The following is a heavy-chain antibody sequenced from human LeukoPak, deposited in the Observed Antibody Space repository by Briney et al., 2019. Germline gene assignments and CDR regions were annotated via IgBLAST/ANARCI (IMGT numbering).Heavy chain of an antibody. CDR2: MNPNSGNI. CDR3: ARGSVAAGWGWDFDY. V-gene: IGHV1-8*03. Sequence: GASVKVSCKASGYTFTSYAMHWVRQAPGQGLEWMGWMNPNSGNIGYAQKFQGRVTITRNTSISTAYMALSSLRSEDTAVYYCARGSVAAGWGWDFDYXXQXTXVTVSS. D-gene: IGHD6-13*01. J-gene: IGHJ4*02. CDR1: GYTFTSYA.